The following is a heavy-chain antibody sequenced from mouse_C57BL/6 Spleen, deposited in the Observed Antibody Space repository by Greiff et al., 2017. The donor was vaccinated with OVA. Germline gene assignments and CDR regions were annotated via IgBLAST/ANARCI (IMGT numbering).Heavy chain of an antibody. V-gene: IGHV1-61*01. J-gene: IGHJ2*01. CDR3: AVDYGAY. D-gene: IGHD2-4*01. CDR1: GYTFTSYW. Sequence: QVQLQQPGAELVRPGSSVKLSCKASGYTFTSYWMDWVKQRPGQGLEWIGAIYPSNSETHYNQKFKYKATLTVDKSSSTAYMQLSSLTSEDSAVYYCAVDYGAYWGQGTTLTVSS. CDR2: IYPSNSET.